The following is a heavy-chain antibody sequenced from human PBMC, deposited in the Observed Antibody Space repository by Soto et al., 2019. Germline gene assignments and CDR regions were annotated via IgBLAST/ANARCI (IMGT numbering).Heavy chain of an antibody. CDR2: IIPILGIA. CDR3: ARDRTDGSGGASD. CDR1: GGTFSSYT. Sequence: QVQLVQSGAEVKKPGSSVKVSCKASGGTFSSYTISWVRQAPGQGLEWMGRIIPILGIANYAQKFQGRVTITADKSTSTAYMELSSLRSEVTAEYYCARDRTDGSGGASDWGQGTLVIVSS. J-gene: IGHJ4*02. D-gene: IGHD6-19*01. V-gene: IGHV1-69*08.